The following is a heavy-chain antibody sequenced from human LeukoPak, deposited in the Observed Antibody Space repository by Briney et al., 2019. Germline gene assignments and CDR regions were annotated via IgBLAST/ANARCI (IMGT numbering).Heavy chain of an antibody. V-gene: IGHV4-59*12. CDR3: ARDQWLLRGGDHDAFDI. J-gene: IGHJ3*02. D-gene: IGHD6-19*01. Sequence: SETLSLTCTVSGGSISSYYWSWIRQPPGKGLEWIGYIYYSGTTNYNPSLKSRVTISVDKSKNQFSLRLRSVTAADTAVYYCARDQWLLRGGDHDAFDIWGQGTMVTVSS. CDR1: GGSISSYY. CDR2: IYYSGTT.